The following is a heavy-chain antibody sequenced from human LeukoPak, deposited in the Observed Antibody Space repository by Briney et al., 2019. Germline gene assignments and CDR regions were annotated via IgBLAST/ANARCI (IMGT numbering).Heavy chain of an antibody. CDR2: IYPGDSDT. D-gene: IGHD2-8*02. CDR1: GYSFTSYW. J-gene: IGHJ5*02. CDR3: AWTRSSTGGWFDP. Sequence: GESLKISCKGSGYSFTSYWIGWVRQMPGKGLEWMGIIYPGDSDTRYSSSFQGQVTISADKSISTAYLQWSSLKASDTAMYYCAWTRSSTGGWFDPWGQGTLVTVSS. V-gene: IGHV5-51*01.